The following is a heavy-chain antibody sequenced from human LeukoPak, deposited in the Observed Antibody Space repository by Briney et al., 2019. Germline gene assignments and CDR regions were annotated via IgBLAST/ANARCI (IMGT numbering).Heavy chain of an antibody. V-gene: IGHV3-30-3*01. CDR1: GFTFSSYA. D-gene: IGHD3-3*01. J-gene: IGHJ4*02. CDR2: ISYDGSNK. CDR3: ARGRDYDFWSGYFDY. Sequence: GGSLRLSCAASGFTFSSYAMHWVRQAPGKGLEWVAVISYDGSNKYYADSVKGRFTISRDNSKNTLYLQMNSLRAEDTAVYYCARGRDYDFWSGYFDYWGQGTLVTVSS.